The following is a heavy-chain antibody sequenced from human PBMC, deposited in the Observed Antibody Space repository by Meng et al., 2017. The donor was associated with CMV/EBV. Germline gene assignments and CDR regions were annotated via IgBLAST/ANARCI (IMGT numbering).Heavy chain of an antibody. V-gene: IGHV4-61*01. CDR2: IYYSGST. CDR1: GGSVSSGSYY. CDR3: ARDRIRYCSSTSCYSDWFDP. Sequence: SETLSLTCTVSGGSVSSGSYYWSWIRQPPGKGLEWIGYIYYSGSTNYNPSLKSRVTISVDTSKNQFSLKLSSVTAADTAVYYCARDRIRYCSSTSCYSDWFDPWGQGTLVTVSS. J-gene: IGHJ5*02. D-gene: IGHD2-2*01.